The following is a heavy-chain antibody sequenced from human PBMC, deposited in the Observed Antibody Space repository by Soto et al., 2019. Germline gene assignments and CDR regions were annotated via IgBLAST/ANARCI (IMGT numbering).Heavy chain of an antibody. CDR3: ARPFSGSYSTYYYYGMDV. V-gene: IGHV5-10-1*01. CDR1: GYSFTSYW. CDR2: IDPSDSYT. D-gene: IGHD3-10*01. Sequence: GESLKISCKGSGYSFTSYWISWVRQMPGKGLEWMGRIDPSDSYTNYSPSFQGHVTISADKSISTAYLQWSSLKASDTAMYYCARPFSGSYSTYYYYGMDVWGQGTTVTVSS. J-gene: IGHJ6*02.